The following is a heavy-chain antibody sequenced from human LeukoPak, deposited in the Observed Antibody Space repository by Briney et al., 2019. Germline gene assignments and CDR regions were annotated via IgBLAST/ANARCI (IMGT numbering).Heavy chain of an antibody. Sequence: GGSLRLSCAASGFTFSSYSMNWVRQAPGKGLEWVSSISSSSSYIYYADSVKGRFTISRDNAKNSLYLQMNSLRAEDTAVYYCARAGVGATTGFDYWGQGTLVTVSS. CDR2: ISSSSSYI. V-gene: IGHV3-21*01. J-gene: IGHJ4*02. CDR1: GFTFSSYS. CDR3: ARAGVGATTGFDY. D-gene: IGHD1-26*01.